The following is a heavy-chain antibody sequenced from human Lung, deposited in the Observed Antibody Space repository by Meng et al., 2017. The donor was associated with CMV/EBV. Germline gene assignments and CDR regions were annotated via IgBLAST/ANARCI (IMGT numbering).Heavy chain of an antibody. CDR2: IYYTGST. D-gene: IGHD2-2*01. Sequence: SXTXSLXCTVSGGSISNYYWSWIRQPPGKGLEWIGYIYYTGSTNYNPSLKSRVTISLDTPKKQFSLKLSSVTAADTAVYYCARVVKDIVVVPAAIWLDPWGQGXLVTVSS. V-gene: IGHV4-59*01. CDR1: GGSISNYY. J-gene: IGHJ5*02. CDR3: ARVVKDIVVVPAAIWLDP.